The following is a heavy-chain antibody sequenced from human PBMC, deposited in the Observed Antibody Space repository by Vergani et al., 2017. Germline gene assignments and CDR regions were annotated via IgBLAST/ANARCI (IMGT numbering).Heavy chain of an antibody. CDR1: GFTFSSYW. Sequence: EVQLVESGGGLVQPGGSLRLSCAASGFTFSSYWMHWVRQAPGKGLVWVSRINSDGSSTSYADSVKGRFTISRDNAKNTLYLQMNSLRAEDTAVYYCARWGDNWNDGYYFDYWGQGTLVTVSS. CDR3: ARWGDNWNDGYYFDY. D-gene: IGHD1-1*01. J-gene: IGHJ4*02. CDR2: INSDGSST. V-gene: IGHV3-74*01.